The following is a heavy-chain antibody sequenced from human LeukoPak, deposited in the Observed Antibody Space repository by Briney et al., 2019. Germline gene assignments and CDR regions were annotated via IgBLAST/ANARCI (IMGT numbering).Heavy chain of an antibody. CDR1: GYSFTRNW. J-gene: IGHJ4*02. Sequence: GESLKISCKGYGYSFTRNWIGWVRQMPGKGLEWMGLIYPADSDTRYSPSFHGQVTFSADNSISTAFLQWSSLKASDTAMYYCAGPGTTGTTIWGQGTLVTASS. D-gene: IGHD1-1*01. V-gene: IGHV5-51*01. CDR2: IYPADSDT. CDR3: AGPGTTGTTI.